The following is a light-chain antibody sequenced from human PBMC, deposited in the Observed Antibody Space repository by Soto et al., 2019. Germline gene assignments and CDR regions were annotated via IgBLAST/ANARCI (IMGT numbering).Light chain of an antibody. CDR2: EVS. CDR1: QSLLHSDGKTY. CDR3: MQRIKLPYN. J-gene: IGKJ2*01. V-gene: IGKV2D-29*01. Sequence: DIVLTQTPLFLSVTPGQPASISCRSTQSLLHSDGKTYFYWFLQKAGQPPQLLIYEVSNRFSGVSDRLSGSGSGTDFTLKISRVEADDVGIYYCMQRIKLPYNFGQGTKVDIK.